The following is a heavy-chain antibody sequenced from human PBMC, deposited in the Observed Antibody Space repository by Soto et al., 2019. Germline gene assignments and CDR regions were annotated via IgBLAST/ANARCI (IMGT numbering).Heavy chain of an antibody. CDR2: IKTKADAGTT. CDR3: TKEGATIFFDP. D-gene: IGHD3-10*02. Sequence: PGGSLRLSCAASGFTFKNAWMSWVRQAPGKGLEWVGRIKTKADAGTTDYAAPVKGRFTISRDDSKNTLYLQMNSLKNEDTALYFCTKEGATIFFDPRGQGTLVTVSS. CDR1: GFTFKNAW. J-gene: IGHJ5*02. V-gene: IGHV3-15*01.